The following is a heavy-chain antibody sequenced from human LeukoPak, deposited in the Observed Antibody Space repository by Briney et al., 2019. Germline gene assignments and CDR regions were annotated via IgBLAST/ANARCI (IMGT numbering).Heavy chain of an antibody. Sequence: PGGSPRLSCSAPGFPFSSYAMHWVRQAPGKGLEYVSAISDSGGSTYYADSVKGRFTISRDNSKNTLYLQMSSLRAEDTAVYFCVRGYSFGPYGMDVWGQGTTVTVSS. J-gene: IGHJ6*02. V-gene: IGHV3-64D*09. CDR3: VRGYSFGPYGMDV. CDR2: ISDSGGST. CDR1: GFPFSSYA. D-gene: IGHD2-15*01.